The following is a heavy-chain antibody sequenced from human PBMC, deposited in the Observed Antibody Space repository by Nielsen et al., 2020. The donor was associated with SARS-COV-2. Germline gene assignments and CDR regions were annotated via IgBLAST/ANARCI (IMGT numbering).Heavy chain of an antibody. Sequence: GGSLRLSCAASGFTFSSYSMNWVRQAPGKGLEWVSSISSSSSYIYYADSVKGRFTISRDNAKNSLYLQMNSLRAEDTAVYYCARDSPTVPKDAFDIWGQGTMVTVSS. D-gene: IGHD4-17*01. V-gene: IGHV3-21*01. CDR3: ARDSPTVPKDAFDI. CDR2: ISSSSSYI. J-gene: IGHJ3*02. CDR1: GFTFSSYS.